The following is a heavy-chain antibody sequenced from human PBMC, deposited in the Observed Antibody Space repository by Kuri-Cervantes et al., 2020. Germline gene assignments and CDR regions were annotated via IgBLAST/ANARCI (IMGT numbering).Heavy chain of an antibody. Sequence: SETLSLTCAVSGGSISSGNWWSWVRQPPGKGLEWIGEIYHSGSTNYNPSLKSRVTISVDRSKNQFSLKLSSVTAADTAVYYCARAPRGSGWYRGENWFDPWGQGTLVTVSS. CDR3: ARAPRGSGWYRGENWFDP. J-gene: IGHJ5*02. D-gene: IGHD6-19*01. CDR1: GGSISSGNW. V-gene: IGHV4-4*02. CDR2: IYHSGST.